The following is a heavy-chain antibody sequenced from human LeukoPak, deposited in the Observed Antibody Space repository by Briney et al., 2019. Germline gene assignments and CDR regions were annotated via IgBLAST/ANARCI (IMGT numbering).Heavy chain of an antibody. CDR2: IIPIFGTA. CDR3: AREHGVSSGYEKTSYGMDV. CDR1: GGTFSSYA. D-gene: IGHD3-22*01. J-gene: IGHJ6*02. V-gene: IGHV1-69*13. Sequence: EASVTVSFTASGGTFSSYAISWVRQAPGQGLEWMGGIIPIFGTANYAQKFQGRVTITADESTGTAYMELSSLRSEDTAVYYCAREHGVSSGYEKTSYGMDVWGQGTTVTVSS.